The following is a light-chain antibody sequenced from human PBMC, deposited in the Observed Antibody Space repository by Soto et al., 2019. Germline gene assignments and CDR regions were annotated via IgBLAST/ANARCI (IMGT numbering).Light chain of an antibody. CDR2: AAS. CDR1: QSISSS. J-gene: IGKJ1*01. V-gene: IGKV1-39*01. CDR3: RHSNNDART. Sequence: IQMTPSPSSLSASVGDRVTITCRASQSISSSLHGSQQKPGKAPKLLIYAASSLQSGVPSRFSGSGSGTVFPLTTSSLEPEDFATYYCRHSNNDARTFGQGTKVDIK.